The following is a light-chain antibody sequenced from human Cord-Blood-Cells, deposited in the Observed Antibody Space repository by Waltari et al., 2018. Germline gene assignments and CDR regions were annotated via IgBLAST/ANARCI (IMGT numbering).Light chain of an antibody. J-gene: IGLJ1*01. CDR3: SSYTSSSTYV. Sequence: QSALTQPASVSGSPGQSITISCTGTSSDVGGYNYVSWYQQHPGKAPKLIIYDVSKRPSGVSNLFSAAKSGNTASLTISGLQAEDEADYYCSSYTSSSTYVFGTGTKVTVL. CDR1: SSDVGGYNY. CDR2: DVS. V-gene: IGLV2-14*01.